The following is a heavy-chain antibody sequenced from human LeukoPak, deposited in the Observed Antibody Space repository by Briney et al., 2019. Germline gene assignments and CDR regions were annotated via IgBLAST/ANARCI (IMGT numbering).Heavy chain of an antibody. V-gene: IGHV4-59*01. CDR1: GGSISSYY. CDR3: ARGPVRNWFDP. CDR2: IYYTGST. J-gene: IGHJ5*02. Sequence: SETLSLTCSVSGGSISSYYWSWMRQPPGKALEWIGYIYYTGSTKYSPSLKSRVTISVDTSKKQFSLNLSSVTAADTAVYYCARGPVRNWFDPWGQGTLVTVSS.